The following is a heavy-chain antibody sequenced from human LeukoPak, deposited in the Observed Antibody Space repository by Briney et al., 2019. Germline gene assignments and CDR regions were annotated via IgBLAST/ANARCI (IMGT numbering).Heavy chain of an antibody. CDR1: GDTFSSYA. CDR2: IIPIFGTA. V-gene: IGHV1-69*05. CDR3: AREIAVAGRYYFDY. J-gene: IGHJ4*02. Sequence: GASVKVSCKASGDTFSSYAISWVRQAPGQGLEWMGGIIPIFGTANYAQKFQGRVTITTDESTSTAYMELNSLRSEDTAVYYCAREIAVAGRYYFDYWGQGTLVTVSS. D-gene: IGHD6-19*01.